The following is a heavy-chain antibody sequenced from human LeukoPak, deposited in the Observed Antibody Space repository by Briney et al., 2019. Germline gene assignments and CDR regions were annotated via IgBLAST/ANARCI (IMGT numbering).Heavy chain of an antibody. CDR2: ISGSGGST. CDR3: AKDPHLQPAAISADFDY. V-gene: IGHV3-23*01. J-gene: IGHJ4*02. CDR1: GFTFSSYA. Sequence: PGGSLRLSCAASGFTFSSYAMSWVRQAPGKGLEWVSAISGSGGSTYYADSVKGRFTISRDNSKSTLYLQMNSLRAEDTAVYYCAKDPHLQPAAISADFDYWGQGTLVTVSS. D-gene: IGHD2-2*02.